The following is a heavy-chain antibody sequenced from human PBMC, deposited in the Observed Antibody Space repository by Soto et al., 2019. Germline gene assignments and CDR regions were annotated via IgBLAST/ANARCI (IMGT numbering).Heavy chain of an antibody. CDR2: INPSGGDT. Sequence: QVQLVQSGAEVKKPGASVKVSCKASGYTFTSHYIHWVRQAPGQGLEWMGIINPSGGDTTYAQQFQGRVTMTRDTSTRTVYMELSCLRSEDTAVYYCARGGCGGECSFGYWGQGTLVTVSS. J-gene: IGHJ4*02. V-gene: IGHV1-46*01. D-gene: IGHD2-21*01. CDR3: ARGGCGGECSFGY. CDR1: GYTFTSHY.